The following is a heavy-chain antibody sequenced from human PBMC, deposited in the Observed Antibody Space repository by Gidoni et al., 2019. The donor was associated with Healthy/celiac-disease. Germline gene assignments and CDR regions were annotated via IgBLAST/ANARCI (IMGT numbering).Heavy chain of an antibody. V-gene: IGHV1-69*01. J-gene: IGHJ4*02. Sequence: QVQLVQSGAEVKKPGSSVKVSCKASGGTFRSYAISWVRQAPGQGLEWMGGITPIFGTANYAQKFQGRVTITADESTSTAYMELSSLRSEDTAVYYCARDIRVDTAMVLAYWGQGTLVTVSS. CDR3: ARDIRVDTAMVLAY. CDR1: GGTFRSYA. D-gene: IGHD5-18*01. CDR2: ITPIFGTA.